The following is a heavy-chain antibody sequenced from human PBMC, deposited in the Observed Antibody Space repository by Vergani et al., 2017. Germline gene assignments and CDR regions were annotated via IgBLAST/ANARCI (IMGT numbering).Heavy chain of an antibody. CDR2: ISYDGSNK. CDR3: ARHGVVIANPLYYYYYMDV. D-gene: IGHD2-21*01. V-gene: IGHV3-30*03. Sequence: VQLVESGGGLVQPGRSLRLSCAASGFTFSSYGMHWVRQAPGKGLEWVAVISYDGSNKYYADSVKGRFTISRDNSKNTLYLQMNSLRAEDTAVYYCARHGVVIANPLYYYYYMDVWGKGTTVTVSS. J-gene: IGHJ6*03. CDR1: GFTFSSYG.